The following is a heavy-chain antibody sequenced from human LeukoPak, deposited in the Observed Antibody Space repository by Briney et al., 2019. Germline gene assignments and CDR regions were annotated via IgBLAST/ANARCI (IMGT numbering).Heavy chain of an antibody. CDR1: GGSISSYY. Sequence: SETLSLTCTVSGGSISSYYWSWIRQPPGKGLEWIGYIYYSGSTNYNPSLKSRVTISVDTSKNQFSLKLSSVTAADTAVYYCAREDTGDAFDIWGQGTMVTVSS. V-gene: IGHV4-59*01. D-gene: IGHD5-18*01. J-gene: IGHJ3*02. CDR2: IYYSGST. CDR3: AREDTGDAFDI.